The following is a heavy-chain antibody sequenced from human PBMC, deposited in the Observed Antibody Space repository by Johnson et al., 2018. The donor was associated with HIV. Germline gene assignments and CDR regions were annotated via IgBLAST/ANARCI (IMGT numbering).Heavy chain of an antibody. CDR2: ILYDGSDK. CDR3: AKDKTLYGSVTFDAFDI. J-gene: IGHJ3*02. Sequence: QVQLVESGGGVVQPGRSLRLSCAASGFTFSSYAMHWVRLAPGKGLEWVAVILYDGSDKYYADSVQGRFTISRDSSKNTLYLQLNSLRPEDTAVYYCAKDKTLYGSVTFDAFDIWGQGTMVTVSS. V-gene: IGHV3-30*04. D-gene: IGHD3-10*01. CDR1: GFTFSSYA.